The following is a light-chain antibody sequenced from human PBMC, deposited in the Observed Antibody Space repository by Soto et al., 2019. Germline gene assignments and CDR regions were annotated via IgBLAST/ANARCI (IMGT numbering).Light chain of an antibody. J-gene: IGKJ1*01. Sequence: IQMTQSPSTLSASAGDRVTITCRASQRFXSWFAWYQQKPGQAPKFLXAKASSLERGGPSRLSGSGSETEFTLTISSLQPDDFATYYCQQYKSDPRTFGQGTKVDIK. CDR1: QRFXSW. V-gene: IGKV1-5*03. CDR3: QQYKSDPRT. CDR2: KAS.